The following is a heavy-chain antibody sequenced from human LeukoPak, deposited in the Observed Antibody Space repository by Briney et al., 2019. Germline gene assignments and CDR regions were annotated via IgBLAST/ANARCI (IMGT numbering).Heavy chain of an antibody. CDR1: GGSISSGSYY. CDR2: IYYSGST. CDR3: ARTPVRETTRFDP. J-gene: IGHJ5*02. D-gene: IGHD4-17*01. Sequence: SQTLSLTCTVSGGSISSGSYYWSWIRQPAGKGLEWIGYIYYSGSTYYNPSLKSRVTISVDTSKNQFSLKLSSVTAADTAVYYCARTPVRETTRFDPWGQGTLVTVSS. V-gene: IGHV4-61*10.